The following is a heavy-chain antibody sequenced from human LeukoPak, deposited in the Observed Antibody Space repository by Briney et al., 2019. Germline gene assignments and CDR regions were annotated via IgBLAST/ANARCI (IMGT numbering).Heavy chain of an antibody. Sequence: SETLSLTCTVSGGSISSYYWSWIRQPPGKGLEWIGYIYYSGGTNYNPPLKSRVTISVDTSKNQFSLKLSSVTAADTAVYYCARYGVESPHRNWFDPWGQGTLVTVSS. J-gene: IGHJ5*02. CDR1: GGSISSYY. D-gene: IGHD3-10*01. CDR2: IYYSGGT. V-gene: IGHV4-59*01. CDR3: ARYGVESPHRNWFDP.